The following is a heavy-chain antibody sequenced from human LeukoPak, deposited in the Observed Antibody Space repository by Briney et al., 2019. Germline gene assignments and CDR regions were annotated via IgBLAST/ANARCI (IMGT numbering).Heavy chain of an antibody. CDR3: ARWDYGSVFYYYGMDV. J-gene: IGHJ6*02. V-gene: IGHV3-48*02. Sequence: GGSLGLSCAASGFTFSSYSMNWVRQAPGKGLEWVSYISSSSGTIYYADSVKGRFTISRDNAKNSLYLQMNSLRDEDTAVYYCARWDYGSVFYYYGMDVWGQGTTVTVSS. D-gene: IGHD4-17*01. CDR2: ISSSSGTI. CDR1: GFTFSSYS.